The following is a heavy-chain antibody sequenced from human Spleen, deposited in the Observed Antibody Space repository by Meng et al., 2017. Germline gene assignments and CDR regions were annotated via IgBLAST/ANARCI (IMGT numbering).Heavy chain of an antibody. V-gene: IGHV3-9*01. CDR3: AKDQATYDYFDY. CDR1: GFTFGDYA. D-gene: IGHD1-1*01. J-gene: IGHJ4*02. Sequence: SLKISCTASGFTFGDYAMSWFRQAPGKGLEWVSSISWNSVSIRYADSVKGRFTISRDNAKNSLYLQMNSLRAEDTALYYCAKDQATYDYFDYWGQGTQVNVSS. CDR2: ISWNSVSI.